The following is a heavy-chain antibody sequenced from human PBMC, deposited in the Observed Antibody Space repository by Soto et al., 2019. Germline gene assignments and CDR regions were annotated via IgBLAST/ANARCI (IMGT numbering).Heavy chain of an antibody. J-gene: IGHJ4*02. D-gene: IGHD3-22*01. CDR1: GYTFTSYY. Sequence: ASVKVSCKASGYTFTSYYMHWVRQAPGQGLEWMGMINPSGGSTSYAQKFQGRVTMTRDTSTSTVYMELSSLRSEDTAVYYCARVRPYYYDSSDSEPRDAFDYWGQGTLVTVSS. CDR3: ARVRPYYYDSSDSEPRDAFDY. V-gene: IGHV1-46*01. CDR2: INPSGGST.